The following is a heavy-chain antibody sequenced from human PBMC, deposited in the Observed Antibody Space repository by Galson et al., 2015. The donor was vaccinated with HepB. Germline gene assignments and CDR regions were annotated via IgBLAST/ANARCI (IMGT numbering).Heavy chain of an antibody. J-gene: IGHJ6*02. CDR2: INHSGST. Sequence: LSLTCAVSGGSFSGYYWSWIRQPPGKGLEWIGEINHSGSTNYNPSLKSRVTISVDTSKNQFSLKLSSVTAADTAVYFCAREPRIQLWSQYYYGMDVWGQGTMVTVSS. CDR1: GGSFSGYY. CDR3: AREPRIQLWSQYYYGMDV. D-gene: IGHD5-18*01. V-gene: IGHV4-34*01.